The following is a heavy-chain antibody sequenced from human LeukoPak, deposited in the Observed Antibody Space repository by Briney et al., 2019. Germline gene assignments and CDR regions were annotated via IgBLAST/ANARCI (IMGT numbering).Heavy chain of an antibody. D-gene: IGHD1-26*01. CDR3: ARGRRYSGSYAFDY. J-gene: IGHJ4*02. CDR1: GGSISSSY. Sequence: PSETLSLTCTVSGGSISSSYWSWIRQPPGKGLEWIGYIYYSGNTNYNPSLKSRVTISVDTSKNHFSLKLSSVTAADTAVYYCARGRRYSGSYAFDYWGQGTLVTVSS. V-gene: IGHV4-59*12. CDR2: IYYSGNT.